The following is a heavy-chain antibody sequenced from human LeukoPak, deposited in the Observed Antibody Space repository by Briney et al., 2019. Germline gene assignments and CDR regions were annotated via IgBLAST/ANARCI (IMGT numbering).Heavy chain of an antibody. CDR3: AKVQFLEWDGAFDI. V-gene: IGHV3-30-3*01. CDR1: GFTFSSYA. D-gene: IGHD3-3*01. J-gene: IGHJ3*02. Sequence: GGSLRLSCAASGFTFSSYAMHWVRQAPGKGLEWVAVISYDGSNKYYADSVKGRFTISRDNSKNTLYLQMNSLRAEDTAVYYCAKVQFLEWDGAFDIWGQGTMVTVSS. CDR2: ISYDGSNK.